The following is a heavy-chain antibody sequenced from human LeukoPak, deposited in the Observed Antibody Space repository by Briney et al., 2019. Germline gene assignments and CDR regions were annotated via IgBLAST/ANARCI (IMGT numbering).Heavy chain of an antibody. J-gene: IGHJ4*02. V-gene: IGHV5-51*01. Sequence: GESLKISCKGSGYTFTTYWIGWVRQMPGKGLEWMGIIYPGDSDPRYSPSFQGQVTISADTSISTAYLQWRSLKASDTAMYYCAREYYDSSGYYSALVYWGQGTLVTVSS. CDR2: IYPGDSDP. D-gene: IGHD3-22*01. CDR3: AREYYDSSGYYSALVY. CDR1: GYTFTTYW.